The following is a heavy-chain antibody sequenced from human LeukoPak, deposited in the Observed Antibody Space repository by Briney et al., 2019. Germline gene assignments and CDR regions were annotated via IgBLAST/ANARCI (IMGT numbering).Heavy chain of an antibody. Sequence: GGSLRLSCAASGFTFNSYSMNWVRQAPGKGLEWVSSISSGSSYIFYADSVKGRFTISRDNAKNSLYLQMNSLRAEDTAVYYCARQVGVDDAFDIGGQGTMVTISS. CDR2: ISSGSSYI. V-gene: IGHV3-21*01. J-gene: IGHJ3*02. CDR1: GFTFNSYS. D-gene: IGHD1-26*01. CDR3: ARQVGVDDAFDI.